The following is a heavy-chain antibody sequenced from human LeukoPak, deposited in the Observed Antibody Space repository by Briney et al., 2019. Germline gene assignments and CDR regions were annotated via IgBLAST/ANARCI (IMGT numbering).Heavy chain of an antibody. V-gene: IGHV3-48*03. CDR2: IASSGTTK. Sequence: PGGSLRLSCAVSRFPFSVYEMNWVRQAPGKGLEWVSNIASSGTTKYYADSVKGRLSISRDNAKSSLYLQMNSLRVEDTAVYYCTLLAVASDFDYWGQGALVTVSS. CDR3: TLLAVASDFDY. D-gene: IGHD6-19*01. CDR1: RFPFSVYE. J-gene: IGHJ4*02.